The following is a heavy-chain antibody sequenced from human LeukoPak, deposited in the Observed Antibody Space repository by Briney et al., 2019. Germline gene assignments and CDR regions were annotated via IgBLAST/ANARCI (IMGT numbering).Heavy chain of an antibody. Sequence: GGSLRLSCAASGFTVSSNYMTWVRQAPGKGLEWVSVIYSGGSTYYADSVKGRFTISRDNSKNTLYLQMNSLRAEDTAVYYCARAGGEEQWLGHYYYYGMDVWGQGTTVTVPS. V-gene: IGHV3-53*01. CDR1: GFTVSSNY. CDR2: IYSGGST. J-gene: IGHJ6*02. D-gene: IGHD6-19*01. CDR3: ARAGGEEQWLGHYYYYGMDV.